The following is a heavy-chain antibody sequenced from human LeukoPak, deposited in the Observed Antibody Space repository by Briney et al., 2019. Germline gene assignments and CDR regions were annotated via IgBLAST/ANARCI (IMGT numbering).Heavy chain of an antibody. CDR2: ISYDGSNK. D-gene: IGHD3-10*01. V-gene: IGHV3-30*18. J-gene: IGHJ6*02. CDR1: GFTFSSYG. CDR3: AKGRRGSRITMVRGVGNYYYGMDV. Sequence: GGSLRLSCAASGFTFSSYGMHWVRQAPGKGLEWVAVISYDGSNKYYADSVKGRFTISRDNSKNTLYLQMNSLRAEDTAVYYCAKGRRGSRITMVRGVGNYYYGMDVWGQGTTVTVSS.